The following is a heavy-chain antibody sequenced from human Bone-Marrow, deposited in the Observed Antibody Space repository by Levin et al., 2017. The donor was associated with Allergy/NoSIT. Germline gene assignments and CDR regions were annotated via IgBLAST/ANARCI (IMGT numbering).Heavy chain of an antibody. V-gene: IGHV3-23*01. Sequence: GGSLRLSCAASGFTFSSYAMSWVRQAPGKGLEWVSAISGSGGSTYYADSVKGRFTISRDNSKNTLYLQMNSLRAEDTAVYYCARDIYIVTGYSGTDYWGQGTLVTVSS. J-gene: IGHJ4*02. D-gene: IGHD3-9*01. CDR3: ARDIYIVTGYSGTDY. CDR2: ISGSGGST. CDR1: GFTFSSYA.